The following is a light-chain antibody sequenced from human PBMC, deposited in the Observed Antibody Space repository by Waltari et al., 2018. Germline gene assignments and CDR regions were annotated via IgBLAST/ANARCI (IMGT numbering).Light chain of an antibody. J-gene: IGKJ4*01. CDR3: QQYGSSTGLT. CDR1: QSVISDY. CDR2: GAS. Sequence: ENVLTQSPGTLSLSPGERATLSCRACQSVISDYLAWYQQKPGKAPRLLIFGASTRATGVPERFSGGGSGTHFTLTISRLEPEDFALYYCQQYGSSTGLTFGGGTKVEIK. V-gene: IGKV3-20*01.